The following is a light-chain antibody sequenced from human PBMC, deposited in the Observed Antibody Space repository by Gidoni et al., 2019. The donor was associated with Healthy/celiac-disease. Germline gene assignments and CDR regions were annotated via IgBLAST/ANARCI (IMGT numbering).Light chain of an antibody. J-gene: IGLJ3*02. CDR3: AAWDDSLNGPV. V-gene: IGLV1-44*01. Sequence: QYVLPQPPSASGTPEQRGTISCSGSSSNIGSNTVNWYQQLPVTAPTLLIYSNNQRPSGVPDRFSGSTSGTSASLAISGLQSEDEADYYCAAWDDSLNGPVFGGGTKLTVL. CDR1: SSNIGSNT. CDR2: SNN.